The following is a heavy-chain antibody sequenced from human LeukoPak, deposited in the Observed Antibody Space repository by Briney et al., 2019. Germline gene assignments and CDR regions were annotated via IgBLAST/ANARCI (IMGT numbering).Heavy chain of an antibody. CDR3: ARAGYCSGGSCYNVSYYFDY. D-gene: IGHD2-15*01. CDR2: INHSGST. V-gene: IGHV4-34*01. J-gene: IGHJ4*02. CDR1: GGSFSGYY. Sequence: PSETLSLTCAVYGGSFSGYYWSWTRQPPGKGLEWIGEINHSGSTNYNPSLKSRVTISVDTSKNQFSLKLGSVTAADTAVYYCARAGYCSGGSCYNVSYYFDYWGQGTLVTVSS.